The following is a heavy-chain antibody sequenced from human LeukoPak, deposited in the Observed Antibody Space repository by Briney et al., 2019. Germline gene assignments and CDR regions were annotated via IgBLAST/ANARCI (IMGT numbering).Heavy chain of an antibody. CDR2: INHSGST. J-gene: IGHJ4*02. V-gene: IGHV4-34*01. CDR3: ARPRYCSSTSCYYIFDY. Sequence: SETLSLTCAVYGGSFSGYYWSWIRQPPGKGLEWIGEINHSGSTNYNPSLKSRVTISVDTSKNQFSLKLSSVTAADTAVYYCARPRYCSSTSCYYIFDYWGQGTLVTVSS. D-gene: IGHD2-2*01. CDR1: GGSFSGYY.